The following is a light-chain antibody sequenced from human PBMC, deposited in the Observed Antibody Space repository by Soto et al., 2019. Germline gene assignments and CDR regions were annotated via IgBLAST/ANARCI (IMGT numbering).Light chain of an antibody. V-gene: IGKV1-39*01. CDR2: AAS. CDR3: QQRYSIPLP. CDR1: QSISSY. J-gene: IGKJ1*01. Sequence: DIQMTQSPSSLSASVGDRVTITCRASQSISSYLNWYQQKPGKAPKLLIYAASSLQSGVPSRFSGSGSGTDFTLTISSLQPEDFATYYRQQRYSIPLPFGQGPKVDIK.